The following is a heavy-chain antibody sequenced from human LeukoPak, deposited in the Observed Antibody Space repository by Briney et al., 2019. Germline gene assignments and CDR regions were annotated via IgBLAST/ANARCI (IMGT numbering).Heavy chain of an antibody. V-gene: IGHV3-23*01. CDR3: AKDQSRDYGSGSYFRGIFGY. Sequence: PGGSLRLSCAASGFXFSSYAISWVRQAPGKGPEWVSSISYSGGSTYYADSVKGRSTISRDNSKNTLYLQMNSLRAEDTAVYYCAKDQSRDYGSGSYFRGIFGYWGQGTLVTVSS. J-gene: IGHJ4*02. CDR2: ISYSGGST. D-gene: IGHD3-10*01. CDR1: GFXFSSYA.